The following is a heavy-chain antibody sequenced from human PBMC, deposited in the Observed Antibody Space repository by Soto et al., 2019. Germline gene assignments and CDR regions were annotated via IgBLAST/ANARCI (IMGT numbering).Heavy chain of an antibody. V-gene: IGHV4-59*01. J-gene: IGHJ4*02. CDR2: IFYSGST. CDR3: ARVDWGSFDY. D-gene: IGHD3-9*01. CDR1: GSSLSACN. Sequence: LSITSTVSGSSLSACNWSWIRQPPGKGLEWIGKIFYSGSTDYNPSLKSRVTMSLDTSRSHFSLKIRSVTTADTAVYYCARVDWGSFDYWGQGTLVTVSS.